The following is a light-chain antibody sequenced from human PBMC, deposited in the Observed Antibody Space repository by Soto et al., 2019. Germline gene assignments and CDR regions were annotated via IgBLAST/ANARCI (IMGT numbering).Light chain of an antibody. CDR3: MSSIHPYS. CDR2: KVS. CDR1: QSLLLSDGYTY. J-gene: IGKJ2*03. Sequence: DVVMTQSPLSLPVTPGQPASISCRSSQSLLLSDGYTYLTWFQQRPGQSPRRLIYKVSQRDSGVPDRFSGSGSGTDFTLQISRVEADDIAIYYCMSSIHPYSFGQGTKLEIK. V-gene: IGKV2-30*02.